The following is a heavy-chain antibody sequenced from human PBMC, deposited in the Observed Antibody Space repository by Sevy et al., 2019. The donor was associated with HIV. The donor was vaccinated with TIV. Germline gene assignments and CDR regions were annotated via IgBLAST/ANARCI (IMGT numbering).Heavy chain of an antibody. J-gene: IGHJ3*01. Sequence: GGSLRLSCTGSGFTFGDYAMSWVRQAPGKGLEWVAFLKHKAYGGTLDYPASVKGRFSISRHDSKSIAHLQMNDLKTEDTAIYYCTLWKGAQYIFDYWGQGAMVTDSS. D-gene: IGHD3-9*01. CDR1: GFTFGDYA. CDR2: LKHKAYGGTL. CDR3: TLWKGAQYIFDY. V-gene: IGHV3-49*04.